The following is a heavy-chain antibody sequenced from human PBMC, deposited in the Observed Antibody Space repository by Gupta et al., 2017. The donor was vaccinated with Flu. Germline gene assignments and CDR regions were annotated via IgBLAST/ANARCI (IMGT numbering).Heavy chain of an antibody. D-gene: IGHD6-13*01. V-gene: IGHV4-61*02. CDR2: IYTSGST. Sequence: QVQLQESGPGLVKPSQTLSLTCPVSGGSISSGSYYWSWIRQPAGKGLEWMGRIYTSGSTNYNPSLKSRVTISVDTSKNQFSLKLSSVTAADTAVYYCARGSAAAWGTPFDYWGQGTLVTVSS. J-gene: IGHJ4*02. CDR1: GGSISSGSYY. CDR3: ARGSAAAWGTPFDY.